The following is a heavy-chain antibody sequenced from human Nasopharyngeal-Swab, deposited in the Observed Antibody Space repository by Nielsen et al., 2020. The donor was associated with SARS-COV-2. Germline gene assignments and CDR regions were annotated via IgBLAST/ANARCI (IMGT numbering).Heavy chain of an antibody. D-gene: IGHD3-3*01. CDR1: GGSFSGYY. CDR2: INHSGST. Sequence: SETRSLTCDVYGGSFSGYYWSWIRQPPGKGLEWIGEINHSGSTNYNPSLKSRVTISVDTSKNQFSLKLSSVTAADTAVYYCARGRGLRHYYYYYGMDVWGQGTTVTVSS. J-gene: IGHJ6*02. V-gene: IGHV4-34*01. CDR3: ARGRGLRHYYYYYGMDV.